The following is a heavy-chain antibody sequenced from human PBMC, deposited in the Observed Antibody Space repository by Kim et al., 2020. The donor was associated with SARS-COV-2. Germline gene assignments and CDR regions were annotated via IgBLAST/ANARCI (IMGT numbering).Heavy chain of an antibody. V-gene: IGHV1-8*02. CDR2: MNPYSGQT. CDR1: GYSFTSHD. Sequence: ASVKVSCKATGYSFTSHDINWVRQATGHGLEWMGWMNPYSGQTAFAQKFQDRLTMTRATSISTAYMELSSLRSEDTAIYYCTRGGYNWKDGMDLWGPGTL. CDR3: TRGGYNWKDGMDL. D-gene: IGHD1-1*01. J-gene: IGHJ5*02.